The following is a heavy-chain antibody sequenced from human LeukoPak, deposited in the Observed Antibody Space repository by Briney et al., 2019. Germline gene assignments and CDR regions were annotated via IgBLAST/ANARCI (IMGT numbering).Heavy chain of an antibody. V-gene: IGHV3-15*01. CDR2: IKSKTDGGTT. D-gene: IGHD3-16*02. Sequence: GGSLRLSCAASGFTFSNAWMSWVRQAPGKGREWVGRIKSKTDGGTTDYAAPVKGRFTISRDDSKNTLYLQMNSLKTEDTAVDYCTTGGYDYGWGSYRNGIDYWGQGTLVTVSS. CDR3: TTGGYDYGWGSYRNGIDY. CDR1: GFTFSNAW. J-gene: IGHJ4*02.